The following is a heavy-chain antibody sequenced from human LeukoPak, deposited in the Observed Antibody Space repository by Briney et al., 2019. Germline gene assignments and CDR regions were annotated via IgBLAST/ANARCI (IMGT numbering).Heavy chain of an antibody. CDR2: INHSGSS. Sequence: SETLSLTCAVYAGSFSGIYWGWNRPPPGKGLEWIGEINHSGSSSYKPSLRSRVTISVDSSKNQFSLKLSSVTAADAAVYYGASGKRMSIIGRRGLGPQNDYWGQGTLVTVSS. V-gene: IGHV4-34*01. CDR1: AGSFSGIY. J-gene: IGHJ4*02. D-gene: IGHD3-10*01. CDR3: ASGKRMSIIGRRGLGPQNDY.